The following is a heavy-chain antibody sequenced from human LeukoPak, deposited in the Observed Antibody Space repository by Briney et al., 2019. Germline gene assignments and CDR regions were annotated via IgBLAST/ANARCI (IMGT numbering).Heavy chain of an antibody. V-gene: IGHV3-23*01. Sequence: GGSLRLSCAASGFTFSTYAMTWVRQAPGKGLEWVSAVRGSGTDTYYADSVKGRFTISRDNSKNTLYPQMNSLRAEDTAIYYCAKTSRRDSAYDSPFDYWGQGTLVTVSS. CDR2: VRGSGTDT. J-gene: IGHJ4*02. CDR1: GFTFSTYA. D-gene: IGHD5-12*01. CDR3: AKTSRRDSAYDSPFDY.